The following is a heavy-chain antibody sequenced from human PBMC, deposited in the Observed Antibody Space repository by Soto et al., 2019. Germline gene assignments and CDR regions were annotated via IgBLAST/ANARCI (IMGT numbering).Heavy chain of an antibody. D-gene: IGHD4-17*01. CDR2: IYTSGTT. CDR1: GGSISSYY. V-gene: IGHV4-4*07. J-gene: IGHJ6*02. CDR3: MTTETSEAGHYYGVDV. Sequence: PSDTLSLTCTVSGGSISSYYWSWIRPPAGKGLEWIGRIYTSGTTSYNPSIRSRVTISFDSSNNQVSLILTSATAADTAVYYCMTTETSEAGHYYGVDVWGQGTTVTVSS.